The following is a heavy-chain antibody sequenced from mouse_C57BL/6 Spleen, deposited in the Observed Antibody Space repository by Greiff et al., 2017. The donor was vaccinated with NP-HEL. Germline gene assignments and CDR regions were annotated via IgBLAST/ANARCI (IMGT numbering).Heavy chain of an antibody. J-gene: IGHJ4*01. Sequence: VQLQQSGAELVRPGASVKLSCTASGFNFNGDYMPWVKQRPEQGLEWIGWIDPENGATEYASKFQGKATLTADTSSNTAYLQLSSLTSEDTAVYYCTIEDYDGMDYWGQGTSVTVSS. CDR1: GFNFNGDY. CDR3: TIEDYDGMDY. V-gene: IGHV14-4*01. CDR2: IDPENGAT.